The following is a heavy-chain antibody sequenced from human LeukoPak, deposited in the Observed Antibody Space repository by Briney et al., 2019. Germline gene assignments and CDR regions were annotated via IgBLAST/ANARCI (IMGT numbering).Heavy chain of an antibody. CDR3: AREEHYRRYFAL. Sequence: GGSLILSCAASGFTVSSNYMSWVRQAPGKGLEWVSVSYSGGSSYYADSVKGRFTISRDNSKNTLYLQMNTLRTEDTAVYFCAREEHYRRYFALWGRGTLVTVSS. V-gene: IGHV3-53*01. CDR2: SYSGGSS. CDR1: GFTVSSNY. J-gene: IGHJ2*01. D-gene: IGHD3-16*02.